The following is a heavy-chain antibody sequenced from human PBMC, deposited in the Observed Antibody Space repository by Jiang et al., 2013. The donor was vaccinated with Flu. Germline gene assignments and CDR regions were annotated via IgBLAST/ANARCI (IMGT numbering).Heavy chain of an antibody. CDR3: ASRYYDSSGYYLQDAFDI. J-gene: IGHJ3*02. V-gene: IGHV1-46*01. CDR1: GYTFTSYY. CDR2: INPSGGST. D-gene: IGHD3-22*01. Sequence: VKKPGASVKVSCKASGYTFTSYYMHWVRQAPGQGLEWMGIINPSGGSTSYAQKFQGRVTMTRDTSTSTVYMELSSLRSEDTAVYYCASRYYDSSGYYLQDAFDIWGQGTMVTVSS.